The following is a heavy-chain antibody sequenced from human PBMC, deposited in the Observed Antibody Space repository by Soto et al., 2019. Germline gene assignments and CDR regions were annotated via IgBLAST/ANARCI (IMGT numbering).Heavy chain of an antibody. V-gene: IGHV1-18*03. D-gene: IGHD1-26*01. Sequence: QVQLVQSGGEVKKPGASVKVSCKASGYTFTSYGISWVRQAPGQGLEWMGRISAYNGNTNYPQKLQGRVTMTTDTSTSTAYMELRSLRSYDMAVYYCVRVVGALGHWFDPWGQGTLVTVSS. CDR3: VRVVGALGHWFDP. J-gene: IGHJ5*02. CDR2: ISAYNGNT. CDR1: GYTFTSYG.